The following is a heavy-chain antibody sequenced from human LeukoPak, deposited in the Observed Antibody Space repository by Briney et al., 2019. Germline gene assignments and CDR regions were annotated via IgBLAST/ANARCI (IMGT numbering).Heavy chain of an antibody. CDR3: ARFGTSSSRFFEQ. CDR1: GGSISAYY. D-gene: IGHD6-6*01. V-gene: IGHV4-59*01. CDR2: IHYSGTT. J-gene: IGHJ4*02. Sequence: SETLSLTCTVSGGSISAYYWSWIRQPPGKGLEWIGYIHYSGTTNYYPSLKSRVTIALDTSKNQFSLKLNSVTAADTAAYYCARFGTSSSRFFEQWGQGTLVTVSS.